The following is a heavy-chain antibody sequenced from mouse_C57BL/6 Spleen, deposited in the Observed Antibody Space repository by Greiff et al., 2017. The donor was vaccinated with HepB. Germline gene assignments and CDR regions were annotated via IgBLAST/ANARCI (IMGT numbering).Heavy chain of an antibody. CDR1: GFTFSSYA. CDR2: ISSGGDYI. D-gene: IGHD2-4*01. V-gene: IGHV5-9-1*02. Sequence: EVKLMESGEGLVKPGGSLKLSCAASGFTFSSYAMSWVRQTPEKRLEWVAYISSGGDYIYYADTVKGRFTISRDNARNTLYLQMSSLKSEDTAMYYCTRDSDDYDWFAYWGQGTLVTVSA. J-gene: IGHJ3*01. CDR3: TRDSDDYDWFAY.